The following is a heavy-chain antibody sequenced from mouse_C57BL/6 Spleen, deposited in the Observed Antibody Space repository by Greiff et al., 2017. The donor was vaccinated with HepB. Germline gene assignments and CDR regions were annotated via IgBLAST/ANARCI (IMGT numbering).Heavy chain of an antibody. CDR3: ARSLYYYGSSYRYFDY. J-gene: IGHJ2*01. CDR1: GFTFSDYG. V-gene: IGHV5-17*01. CDR2: ISSGSSTI. D-gene: IGHD1-1*01. Sequence: EVMLVESGGGLVKPGGSLKLSCAASGFTFSDYGMHWVRQAPEKGLEWVAYISSGSSTIYYADTVKGRFTISRDNAKNTLFLQMTSLRSEDTAMYYCARSLYYYGSSYRYFDYWGQGTTLTVSS.